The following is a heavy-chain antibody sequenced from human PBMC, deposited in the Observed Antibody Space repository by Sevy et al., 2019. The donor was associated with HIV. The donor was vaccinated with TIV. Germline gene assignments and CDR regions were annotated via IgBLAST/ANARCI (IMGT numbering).Heavy chain of an antibody. V-gene: IGHV3-7*01. Sequence: GGSLRLSCAASGFTFSSYWMSWVRQAPGKGLEWVANIKQDGSEKYYVDSVKGRFTISRDNAKNSLYLQMNSLRAEDTAVYYCARARTKYNWNYWDAFDIWGQWTMVTVSS. CDR1: GFTFSSYW. J-gene: IGHJ3*02. CDR2: IKQDGSEK. D-gene: IGHD1-7*01. CDR3: ARARTKYNWNYWDAFDI.